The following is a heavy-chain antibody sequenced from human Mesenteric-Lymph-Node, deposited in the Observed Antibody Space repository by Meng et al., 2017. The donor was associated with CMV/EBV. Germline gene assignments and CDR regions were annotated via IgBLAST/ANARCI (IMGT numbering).Heavy chain of an antibody. CDR2: INGDGSST. CDR1: GFTFSNYW. V-gene: IGHV3-74*01. Sequence: GGSLRLSCEASGFTFSNYWVHWVRQAPGKGLVWVSRINGDGSSTTYADSVKGRFTISRDNAKNTLYLQMNSLRVEDTAVYFCAKDDGGLLPDSWGQGTLVTVSS. D-gene: IGHD2-15*01. CDR3: AKDDGGLLPDS. J-gene: IGHJ4*02.